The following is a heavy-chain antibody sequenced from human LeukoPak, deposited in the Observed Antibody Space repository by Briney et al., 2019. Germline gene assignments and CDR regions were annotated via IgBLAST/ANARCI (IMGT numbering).Heavy chain of an antibody. Sequence: SQTLSLTCTVSGGSISSGDYYWSWIRQPPGKGLEWIVYIYYSGSTYYNPSLKSRVTISVDTSKNQFSLKLSSVTAADTAVYYCARGGTVYYYDSSGYYHPDIWGQGTMVTVSS. CDR2: IYYSGST. V-gene: IGHV4-30-4*01. J-gene: IGHJ3*02. D-gene: IGHD3-22*01. CDR1: GGSISSGDYY. CDR3: ARGGTVYYYDSSGYYHPDI.